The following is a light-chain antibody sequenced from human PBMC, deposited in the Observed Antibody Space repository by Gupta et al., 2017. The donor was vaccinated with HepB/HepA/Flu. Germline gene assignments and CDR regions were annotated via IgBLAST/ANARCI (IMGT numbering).Light chain of an antibody. V-gene: IGKV4-1*01. CDR2: WAS. Sequence: DIVMTQSPDSLAASLGERATINCKSSQSALYSSNNKNYLAWYQKKPGQPPKLLIYWASTRESGVPDRFSGSGSGTDFTLTISSLQAEDVAVYYCQQYYSTRTFGQGTKVEIK. CDR1: QSALYSSNNKNY. J-gene: IGKJ1*01. CDR3: QQYYSTRT.